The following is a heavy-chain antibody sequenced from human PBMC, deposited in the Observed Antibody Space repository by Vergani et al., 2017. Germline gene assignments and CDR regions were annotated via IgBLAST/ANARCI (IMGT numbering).Heavy chain of an antibody. D-gene: IGHD2/OR15-2a*01. CDR3: ARAGLPFYAFYMDV. CDR1: GDSIRSGVYY. V-gene: IGHV4-31*03. Sequence: QVQLQESGPGLVKPSQTLSLNCTVSGDSIRSGVYYWGWIRQHPGQGLEWIGYIYHTGTTYYNPSLRGRINISVDTSKNQLSLKLTSVTAADTAVYFCARAGLPFYAFYMDVWGKGITVTVSS. CDR2: IYHTGTT. J-gene: IGHJ6*03.